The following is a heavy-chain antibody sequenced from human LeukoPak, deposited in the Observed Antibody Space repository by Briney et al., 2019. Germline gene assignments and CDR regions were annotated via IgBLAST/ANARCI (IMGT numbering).Heavy chain of an antibody. J-gene: IGHJ5*02. CDR3: ARSTDVVVVPAALDP. Sequence: GGSLRLSCAASGFTFSNYFMSWIRQAPGKGLDWVANIKQDGSEIYYVDSVKGRFTISRDNAKNSLYLQMNSLRSEDTAVYYCARSTDVVVVPAALDPWGQGTLVTVSS. D-gene: IGHD2-2*01. V-gene: IGHV3-7*03. CDR2: IKQDGSEI. CDR1: GFTFSNYF.